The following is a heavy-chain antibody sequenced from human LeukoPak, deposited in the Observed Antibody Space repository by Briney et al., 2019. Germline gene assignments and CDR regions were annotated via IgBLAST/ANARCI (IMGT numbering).Heavy chain of an antibody. J-gene: IGHJ3*02. Sequence: GGSLRLSCAASGFTFSSYAMSWVRQAPGKGLGWVSAISGSGGSTYYADSVKGRFTIPRDNSKNTLYLQMNSLRAEDTAVYYCAKGSVAAAVPDAFDIWGQGTMVTVSS. V-gene: IGHV3-23*01. CDR3: AKGSVAAAVPDAFDI. D-gene: IGHD6-13*01. CDR1: GFTFSSYA. CDR2: ISGSGGST.